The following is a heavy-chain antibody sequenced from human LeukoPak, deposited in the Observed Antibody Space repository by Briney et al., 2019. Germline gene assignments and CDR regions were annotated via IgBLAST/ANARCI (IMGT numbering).Heavy chain of an antibody. CDR3: ARDGRWYYYYYMDV. Sequence: PSETLSLTCAVYGGSFSGYYWSWIRQPPGKGLEWIGEINHSGSTKYNPSLRSRATISVDTSKNQFSLNLTSVTAADAAVYYCARDGRWYYYYYMDVWGKGTTVTVSS. V-gene: IGHV4-34*01. CDR1: GGSFSGYY. D-gene: IGHD4-23*01. J-gene: IGHJ6*03. CDR2: INHSGST.